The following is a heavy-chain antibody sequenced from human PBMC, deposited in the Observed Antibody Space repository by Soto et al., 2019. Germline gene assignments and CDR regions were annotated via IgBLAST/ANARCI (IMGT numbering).Heavy chain of an antibody. D-gene: IGHD5-12*01. J-gene: IGHJ4*02. CDR3: ARWSGYGDL. CDR2: MSISGEKT. CDR1: GFIFSDYS. V-gene: IGHV3-23*01. Sequence: PGESLKISCAASGFIFSDYSMAWVRQTPEKGLEWVSGMSISGEKTFYADSVNGRFTVSRDSSKNTVYLQMNSLRVEDTAVYYCARWSGYGDLWGQGTLVTVSS.